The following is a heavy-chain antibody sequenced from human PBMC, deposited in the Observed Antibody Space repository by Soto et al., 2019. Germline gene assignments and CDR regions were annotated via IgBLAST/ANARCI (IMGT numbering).Heavy chain of an antibody. Sequence: GESLKISCKTSGYGFTNFWIGWVRQMPGKGLEWMGIIYPRDSDVRYSPSFQGQVTISADESIDTAYLQWSSLKSSDPAMYFGASRSGYGSVITSYFDYWGQGTVVTVSS. CDR2: IYPRDSDV. D-gene: IGHD3-22*01. CDR3: ASRSGYGSVITSYFDY. V-gene: IGHV5-51*01. J-gene: IGHJ4*02. CDR1: GYGFTNFW.